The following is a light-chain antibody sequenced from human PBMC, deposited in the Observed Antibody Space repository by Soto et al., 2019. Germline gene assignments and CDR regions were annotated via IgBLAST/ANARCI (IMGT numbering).Light chain of an antibody. CDR2: KAS. CDR3: EHYASFSGT. CDR1: QTISSW. J-gene: IGKJ1*01. Sequence: DIQMTQSPSTLSGSVGDRATLTCRASQTISSWLAWYQQKPGKAPKLRIYKASSLKSGVPSRFSGSGSGTEFTLTISSLQPDDFATYYCEHYASFSGTFGQGTKVDIK. V-gene: IGKV1-5*03.